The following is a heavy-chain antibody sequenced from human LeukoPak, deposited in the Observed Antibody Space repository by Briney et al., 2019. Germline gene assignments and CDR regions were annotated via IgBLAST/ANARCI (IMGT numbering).Heavy chain of an antibody. CDR1: GFSLSNYE. CDR3: ATDMRNSSWFPGGLES. V-gene: IGHV3-48*03. CDR2: TSFNGHTI. Sequence: GGSLRLSCAASGFSLSNYEMNWVRQAPGKGLEWISYTSFNGHTIYDADSVKGRFTISRDNAKNSLYLQMNSLRAEDTAVYYCATDMRNSSWFPGGLESWGQGTLVTVSS. J-gene: IGHJ4*02. D-gene: IGHD6-13*01.